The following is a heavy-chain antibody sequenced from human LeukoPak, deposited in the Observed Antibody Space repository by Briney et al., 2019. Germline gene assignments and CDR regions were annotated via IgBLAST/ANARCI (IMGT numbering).Heavy chain of an antibody. D-gene: IGHD3-10*01. J-gene: IGHJ5*02. Sequence: PSETLSLTCTVSGGSISSYYWSWIRQPPGKGLEWIGYIYYSGSTNYNPSLKSRVTMSVDTSKNQFSLKLSSVTAADTAVYYCARAQIKNMVRAKYNWFDPWGQGTLVTVSS. V-gene: IGHV4-59*12. CDR1: GGSISSYY. CDR3: ARAQIKNMVRAKYNWFDP. CDR2: IYYSGST.